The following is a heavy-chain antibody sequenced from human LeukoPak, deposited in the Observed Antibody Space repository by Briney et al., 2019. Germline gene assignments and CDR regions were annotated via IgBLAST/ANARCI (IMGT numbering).Heavy chain of an antibody. D-gene: IGHD3-10*01. V-gene: IGHV1-18*01. CDR3: ARLSHYGSGSYYPLYYYYGMDV. J-gene: IGHJ6*02. Sequence: ASVKVSCKASGYTFTSYGISWVRQAPRQGLEWMGWISAYNGNTNYAQKLQGRVTMTTDTSTSTAYMELRSLRSDDTAVYYCARLSHYGSGSYYPLYYYYGMDVWGQGTTVTVSS. CDR1: GYTFTSYG. CDR2: ISAYNGNT.